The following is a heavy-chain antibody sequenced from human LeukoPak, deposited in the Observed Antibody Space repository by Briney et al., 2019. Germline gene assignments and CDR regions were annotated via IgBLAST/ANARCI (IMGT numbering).Heavy chain of an antibody. CDR2: IWYDGSNK. Sequence: GRSLRLSCAASGFTFSSYGMHWVRQAPGKGLEWVAVIWYDGSNKYYADSVKGRFTISRDNSKNTLYLQMNSLRAEDTAVYYCASDGLRKSDNYYYGMDVWGQGTTVTVSS. J-gene: IGHJ6*02. CDR3: ASDGLRKSDNYYYGMDV. D-gene: IGHD3-16*01. CDR1: GFTFSSYG. V-gene: IGHV3-33*01.